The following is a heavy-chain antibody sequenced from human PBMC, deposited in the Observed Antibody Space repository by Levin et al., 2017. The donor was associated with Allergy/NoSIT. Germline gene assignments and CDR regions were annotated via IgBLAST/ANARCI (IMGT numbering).Heavy chain of an antibody. CDR2: ISSSGSTI. D-gene: IGHD3-3*01. V-gene: IGHV3-48*03. CDR3: ARDPFHDFWSGYYYYYGMDV. J-gene: IGHJ6*02. CDR1: GFTFSSYE. Sequence: GGSLRLSCAASGFTFSSYEMNWVRQAPGKGLEWVSYISSSGSTIYYADSVKGRFTISRDNAKNSLYLQMNSLRAEDTAVYYCARDPFHDFWSGYYYYYGMDVWGQGTTVTVSS.